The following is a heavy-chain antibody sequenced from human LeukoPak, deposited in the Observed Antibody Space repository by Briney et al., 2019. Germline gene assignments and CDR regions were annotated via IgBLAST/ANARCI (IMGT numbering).Heavy chain of an antibody. CDR3: ARGGNWNVFRFDA. J-gene: IGHJ5*02. CDR1: GYSISSGYY. Sequence: SETLSLTCAVSGYSISSGYYWGWIRQPPGKGLEWIGSIYHSGSTYYNPSLKSRITISVDTSKNQFSLKLSSVTAADTAVYYCARGGNWNVFRFDAWGQRTLVTVSS. V-gene: IGHV4-38-2*01. D-gene: IGHD1-1*01. CDR2: IYHSGST.